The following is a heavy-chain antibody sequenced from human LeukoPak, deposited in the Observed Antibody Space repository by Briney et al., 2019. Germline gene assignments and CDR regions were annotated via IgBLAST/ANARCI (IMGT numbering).Heavy chain of an antibody. CDR3: ARSPIFAATGPYDY. Sequence: GESLQISCKGSGYGFTSYWIGWGRRMPGKGGEWMGIIYPGDSDTRYSPSFQGQVTISAHKSISTAYLQWSSLKASDPAMYYCARSPIFAATGPYDYWGQGTLVTVSS. J-gene: IGHJ4*02. V-gene: IGHV5-51*01. D-gene: IGHD2-15*01. CDR1: GYGFTSYW. CDR2: IYPGDSDT.